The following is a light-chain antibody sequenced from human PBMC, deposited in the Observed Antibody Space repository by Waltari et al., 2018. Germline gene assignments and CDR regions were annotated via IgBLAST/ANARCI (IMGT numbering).Light chain of an antibody. Sequence: QSLLTQPPSASGTPGQRVTIPCSGSRSNIGSKAVSWHQQLPGTAPKLLIHSNNQRPSGVPDRFSCSKSGTSASLAISGLQSADEADYYCAAWDDSLNGHVVFGGGTKLTVL. CDR3: AAWDDSLNGHVV. CDR1: RSNIGSKA. V-gene: IGLV1-44*01. CDR2: SNN. J-gene: IGLJ2*01.